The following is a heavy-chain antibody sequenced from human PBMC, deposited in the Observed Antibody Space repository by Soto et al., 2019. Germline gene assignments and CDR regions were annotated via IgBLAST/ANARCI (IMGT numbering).Heavy chain of an antibody. Sequence: GASVKVSCKTSGYSFACHYLHWVRQAPGQGLDWMGWINPNSGGTIYAQRFQGRVTMTRDTSISTAYMVLTSLRSDDTAVYYCARDSHYDILTGYSRNAFDMWGRGTVVTVSS. CDR2: INPNSGGT. CDR3: ARDSHYDILTGYSRNAFDM. V-gene: IGHV1-2*02. J-gene: IGHJ3*02. CDR1: GYSFACHY. D-gene: IGHD3-9*01.